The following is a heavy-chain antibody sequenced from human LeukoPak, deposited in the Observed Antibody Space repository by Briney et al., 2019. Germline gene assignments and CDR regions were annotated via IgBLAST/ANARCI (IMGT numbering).Heavy chain of an antibody. CDR1: GYTFTSYD. CDR3: ARATRSGYYPWDYYYYGMDV. D-gene: IGHD3-3*01. CDR2: MNPNSGNT. Sequence: ASVKVSCEASGYTFTSYDFNWLRQATGQGPEWMGWMNPNSGNTGYAQKFQGRVTMTRNTSISTAYMELSSLRSEDTAVYYCARATRSGYYPWDYYYYGMDVWGQGTTVTVSS. J-gene: IGHJ6*02. V-gene: IGHV1-8*01.